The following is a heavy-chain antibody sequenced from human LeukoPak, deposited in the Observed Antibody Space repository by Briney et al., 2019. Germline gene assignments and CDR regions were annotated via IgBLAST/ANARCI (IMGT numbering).Heavy chain of an antibody. V-gene: IGHV4-34*01. CDR3: ARVNKQWLVHVRWFDP. Sequence: SETLSLTCAVYGGSFSGYYRSWIRQPPGKGLEWIGEINHSGSTNYNPSLKSRVTISVDTSKNQFSLKLSSVTAADTAVYYCARVNKQWLVHVRWFDPWGQGTLVTVSS. J-gene: IGHJ5*02. D-gene: IGHD6-19*01. CDR2: INHSGST. CDR1: GGSFSGYY.